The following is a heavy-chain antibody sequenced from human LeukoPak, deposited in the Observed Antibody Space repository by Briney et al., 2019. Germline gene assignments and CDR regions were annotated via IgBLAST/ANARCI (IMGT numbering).Heavy chain of an antibody. J-gene: IGHJ4*02. CDR3: ARLFRYYYYVWGSYRKEAHFDY. D-gene: IGHD3-16*02. Sequence: SETLSLTCTVSGGSISSYYWSWIRQPAGKGLEWIGRIYTSGSTNYNPSLKSRVTMSVDTSKNQFSLKLSSVTAADTAVYYCARLFRYYYYVWGSYRKEAHFDYWGQGTLVTVSS. V-gene: IGHV4-4*07. CDR1: GGSISSYY. CDR2: IYTSGST.